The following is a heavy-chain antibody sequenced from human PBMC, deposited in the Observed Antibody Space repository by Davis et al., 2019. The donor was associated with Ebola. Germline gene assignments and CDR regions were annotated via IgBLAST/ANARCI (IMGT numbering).Heavy chain of an antibody. V-gene: IGHV1-69*13. CDR2: IIPVFGRP. CDR1: GGTFSNYG. D-gene: IGHD3-22*01. CDR3: ARDRYSDGSGYFFEQSH. J-gene: IGHJ4*02. Sequence: SVNVSCKASGGTFSNYGISWVRQAPGQGLDWMGGIIPVFGRPKYAQKFQGRVTITADESTSTAYMELSSLRSEDTAVYYCARDRYSDGSGYFFEQSHWGQGTLVTVSS.